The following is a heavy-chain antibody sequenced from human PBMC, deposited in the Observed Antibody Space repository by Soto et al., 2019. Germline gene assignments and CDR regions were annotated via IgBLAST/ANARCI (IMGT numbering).Heavy chain of an antibody. Sequence: EVQLVESGGGLTQPGGSLRLSCSGSGFSVATQYMNWVRQAPGQGLEWDSVIYPGGNTYYTDSVKGRFIISREDSKNTLYIQMNRLRAEDTAVYYWAGETYYYDSGNYGWFEPWGPGTLVTVSS. CDR2: IYPGGNT. J-gene: IGHJ5*02. CDR1: GFSVATQY. D-gene: IGHD3-10*01. V-gene: IGHV3-53*01. CDR3: AGETYYYDSGNYGWFEP.